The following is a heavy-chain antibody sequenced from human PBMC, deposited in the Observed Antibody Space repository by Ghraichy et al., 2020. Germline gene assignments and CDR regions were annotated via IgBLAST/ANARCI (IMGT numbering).Heavy chain of an antibody. Sequence: SETLSLTCDVYGGSFSGYYWNWIRQPPGKGLEWIGEINHSGGANYKPSLWGRVKFSVDTSKNQVSLRLSSVTAADTAVYYCARGDTAMPKSHHGCDIWGQGTMVAVSS. CDR3: ARGDTAMPKSHHGCDI. V-gene: IGHV4-34*01. CDR1: GGSFSGYY. J-gene: IGHJ3*02. CDR2: INHSGGA. D-gene: IGHD5-18*01.